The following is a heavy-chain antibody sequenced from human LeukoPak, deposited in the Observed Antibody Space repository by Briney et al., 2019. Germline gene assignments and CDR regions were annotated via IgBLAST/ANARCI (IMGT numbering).Heavy chain of an antibody. Sequence: GGSLRLSCAASGFTFSSYAMSGVRQAPGKGLEWVSAISGSGGSTYYADSVKGRFTISRDNSKNTLYLQMNSLRAEDTAVYYCANFKGKDGIKDHFDYWGQGTLVTVSS. J-gene: IGHJ4*02. CDR1: GFTFSSYA. CDR2: ISGSGGST. D-gene: IGHD5-24*01. CDR3: ANFKGKDGIKDHFDY. V-gene: IGHV3-23*01.